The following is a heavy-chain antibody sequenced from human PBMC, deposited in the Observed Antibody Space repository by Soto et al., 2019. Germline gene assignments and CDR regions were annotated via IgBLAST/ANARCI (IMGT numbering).Heavy chain of an antibody. D-gene: IGHD2-2*02. CDR3: VRPPPGQAPLYPPRLDF. CDR2: LYHTGSN. V-gene: IGHV4-39*01. CDR1: GGSINSNKYY. J-gene: IGHJ4*02. Sequence: PSETLSLTCTVSGGSINSNKYYWGWVRQSPGRWLEWIAGLYHTGSNFYNPSLKNRVSISLDTSKNQFSLNVYSVTAADTAVYYCVRPPPGQAPLYPPRLDFWGQGVKVT.